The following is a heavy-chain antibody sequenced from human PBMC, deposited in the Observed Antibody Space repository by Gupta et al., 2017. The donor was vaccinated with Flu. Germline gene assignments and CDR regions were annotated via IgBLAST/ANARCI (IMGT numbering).Heavy chain of an antibody. Sequence: EVHLLASGGGLVQPGGSLSLSCAASGFTFRNYRMSWVRQGPGKGLEWVSGISGSGGSTYSADSVKGRFTISRDNSKNTLYLQMDNLRAEDTAVYYCAKDGGIGWQYYFDHWGQGTLVTVSS. V-gene: IGHV3-23*01. D-gene: IGHD6-19*01. J-gene: IGHJ4*02. CDR1: GFTFRNYR. CDR3: AKDGGIGWQYYFDH. CDR2: ISGSGGST.